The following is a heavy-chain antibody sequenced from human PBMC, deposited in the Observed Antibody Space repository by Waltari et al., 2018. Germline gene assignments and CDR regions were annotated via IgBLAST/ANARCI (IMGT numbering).Heavy chain of an antibody. D-gene: IGHD3-10*01. J-gene: IGHJ4*02. CDR1: GGSISSHY. CDR3: ASQIRGRFNY. V-gene: IGHV4-59*11. CDR2: IYYRGST. Sequence: QVQLQESGPGLVKPSETLSLTCTVSGGSISSHYWSWIRQPPGKGLEWIGYIYYRGSTNYNPSLKRRVTISVDTSKNQFSLKLSSVTAADTAVYYCASQIRGRFNYWGQGTLVTVSS.